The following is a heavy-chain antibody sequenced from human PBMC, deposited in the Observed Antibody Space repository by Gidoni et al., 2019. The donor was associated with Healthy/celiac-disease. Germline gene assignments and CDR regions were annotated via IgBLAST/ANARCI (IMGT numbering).Heavy chain of an antibody. D-gene: IGHD6-13*01. CDR3: ARAIAAAFDY. CDR1: GGSISSGGYY. CDR2: IYYSGST. J-gene: IGHJ4*02. Sequence: QVQLQESGPGLVKPSQTLSLTCPVSGGSISSGGYYWSWIRQHPGKGLEWIGYIYYSGSTYYNPALKIRGTISVDTSKNQFSLKLSSVTAADTAVYYCARAIAAAFDYWGQGTLVTVSS. V-gene: IGHV4-31*03.